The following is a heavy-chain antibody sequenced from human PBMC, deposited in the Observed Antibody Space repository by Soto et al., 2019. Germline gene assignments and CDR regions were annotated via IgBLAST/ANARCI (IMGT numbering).Heavy chain of an antibody. V-gene: IGHV3-23*01. D-gene: IGHD1-26*01. CDR2: IGASGAGT. Sequence: PGGSLRLSCAGSGFTFSNYAISWVRQAPGTGLEWVSGIGASGAGTYYADSVKGRFTISRDNSKNTLHLQMDSLRAEDTAVYYCALRKTGSYFDYWGQGALVTVS. CDR3: ALRKTGSYFDY. J-gene: IGHJ4*02. CDR1: GFTFSNYA.